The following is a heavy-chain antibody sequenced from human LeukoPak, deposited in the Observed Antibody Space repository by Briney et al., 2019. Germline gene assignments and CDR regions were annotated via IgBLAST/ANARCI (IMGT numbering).Heavy chain of an antibody. Sequence: GGSLRLSCAASGFTFSSYDMHWVRQAPGKGLEWVAVISYDGSNKYYADSVKGRFTISRDNSKNTLCLQMNSLRAEDTAVYYCAGPRSPTEWTINFDYWGQGTPVTVSS. CDR3: AGPRSPTEWTINFDY. CDR2: ISYDGSNK. D-gene: IGHD4-11*01. J-gene: IGHJ4*02. V-gene: IGHV3-30*04. CDR1: GFTFSSYD.